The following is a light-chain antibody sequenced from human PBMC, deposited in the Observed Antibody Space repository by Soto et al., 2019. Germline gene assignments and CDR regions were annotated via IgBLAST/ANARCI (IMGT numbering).Light chain of an antibody. CDR2: DVS. J-gene: IGLJ1*01. CDR3: SSYTSITLLV. V-gene: IGLV2-14*01. Sequence: QSVLTQPASVSGSPGQSITISCTGTSSDVGGYNYVSWYQQRPGKAPKLMIYDVSYRPSGVSSRFSGSKSGNTASLTISGLQTEDEADYYCSSYTSITLLVFGTGTKVTVL. CDR1: SSDVGGYNY.